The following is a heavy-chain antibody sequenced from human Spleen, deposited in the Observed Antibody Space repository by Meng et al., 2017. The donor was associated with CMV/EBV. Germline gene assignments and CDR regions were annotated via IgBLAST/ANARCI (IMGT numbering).Heavy chain of an antibody. CDR1: GFTFDDYA. J-gene: IGHJ4*02. CDR3: AKDGTTGGATGFDY. D-gene: IGHD4-11*01. V-gene: IGHV3-9*01. CDR2: ISWNSGSI. Sequence: GGSLRLSCAASGFTFDDYAMHWVRQAPGKGLEWVSGISWNSGSIGYADSVKGRFTISRDNAKNSLYLQMNSLRAEDTALYYRAKDGTTGGATGFDYWGQGTLVTVSS.